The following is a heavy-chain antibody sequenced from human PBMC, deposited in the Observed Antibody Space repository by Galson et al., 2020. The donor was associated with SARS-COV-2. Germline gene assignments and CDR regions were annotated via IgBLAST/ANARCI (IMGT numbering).Heavy chain of an antibody. CDR1: GFVFTNYE. CDR3: VRRIRRQFDY. CDR2: ISPSGDHY. V-gene: IGHV3-48*03. J-gene: IGHJ4*02. Sequence: GESLKISCAVSGFVFTNYEMNWVRQTPEKGLEWISTISPSGDHYWCPDSMKGRFIISRDNAKNSVFLQMSGLRVEDTAIYYCVRRIRRQFDYWGQGTVVTVSS.